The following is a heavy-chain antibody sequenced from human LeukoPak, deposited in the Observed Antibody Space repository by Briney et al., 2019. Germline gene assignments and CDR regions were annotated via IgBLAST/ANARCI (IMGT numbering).Heavy chain of an antibody. V-gene: IGHV5-51*01. J-gene: IGHJ4*02. CDR1: GNSFTNYW. D-gene: IGHD6-13*01. CDR2: IYFGDSHT. Sequence: GESLKISCKGSGNSFTNYWIGWVRQMPGKGLEWMGIIYFGDSHTRYSPSFQGQVTISADKSISTAYLQWSSLKASDTAIYYCARSAGSSSSWEFDYWGQGTLVTVSS. CDR3: ARSAGSSSSWEFDY.